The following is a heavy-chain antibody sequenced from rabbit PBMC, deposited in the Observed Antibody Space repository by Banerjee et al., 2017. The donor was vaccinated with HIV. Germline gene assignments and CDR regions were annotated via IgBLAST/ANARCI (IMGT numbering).Heavy chain of an antibody. CDR1: GFDFSSNA. V-gene: IGHV1S40*01. Sequence: QSLEESGGDLVKPGASLTLTCKASGFDFSSNAMCWVRQAPGKGLEWIACIYAGSSGSTHYANWAKGRLTISKTSSTTVTLQMTSLTAADTATYFCARGLVAGVLDLWGPGTLVTDS. J-gene: IGHJ4*01. CDR2: IYAGSSGST. D-gene: IGHD3-3*01. CDR3: ARGLVAGVLDL.